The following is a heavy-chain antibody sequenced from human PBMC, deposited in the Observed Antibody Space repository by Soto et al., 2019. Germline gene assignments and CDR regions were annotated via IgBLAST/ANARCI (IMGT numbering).Heavy chain of an antibody. D-gene: IGHD2-2*01. CDR1: GYIFANYW. CDR2: IYGVDSDT. Sequence: PGESLKISWSVSGYIFANYWIGWVRQMPGKGLGWVGIIYGVDSDTKYSPPFQGQVTISADKTFFTAYLQSTSQKPSNSAMYYCASWCGLGYQSAFDYWGQGAVVTVSS. V-gene: IGHV5-51*01. J-gene: IGHJ4*02. CDR3: ASWCGLGYQSAFDY.